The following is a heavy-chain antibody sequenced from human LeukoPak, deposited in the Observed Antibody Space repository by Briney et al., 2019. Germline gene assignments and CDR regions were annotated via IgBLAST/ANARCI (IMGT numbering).Heavy chain of an antibody. D-gene: IGHD3-3*01. J-gene: IGHJ4*02. CDR3: AMFLEWFNYFDY. CDR1: GGSISSGGYY. Sequence: SQTLSLTCTVSGGSISSGGYYWSWIRQHPGKGLEWIGYIYYSGSTYYNPSLKSRVTISVDTSKNQFSLKLSSVTAADTAVYYCAMFLEWFNYFDYWGQGTLVTVSS. CDR2: IYYSGST. V-gene: IGHV4-31*03.